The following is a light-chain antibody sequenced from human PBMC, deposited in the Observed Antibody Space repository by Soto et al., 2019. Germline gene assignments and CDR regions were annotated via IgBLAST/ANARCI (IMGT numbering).Light chain of an antibody. V-gene: IGLV1-47*01. J-gene: IGLJ2*01. CDR3: AAWDESLSGVV. CDR2: RNN. CDR1: SSNIGSNY. Sequence: QSVLTQPPSASGTPGQWVTISCSGSSSNIGSNYVYWYQQLPGTAPKLLIYRNNQRPSGVPDRFSGSKSGTSAALAIRGLRSEDEADYYCAAWDESLSGVVFGGGTELTVL.